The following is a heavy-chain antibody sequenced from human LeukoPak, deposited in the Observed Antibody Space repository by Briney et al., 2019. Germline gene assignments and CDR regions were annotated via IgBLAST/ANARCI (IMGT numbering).Heavy chain of an antibody. CDR2: INPNSGGT. CDR3: ARGFSGYSYGSEY. CDR1: GYTLTGYY. D-gene: IGHD5-18*01. V-gene: IGHV1-2*06. Sequence: ASVKVSCKASGYTLTGYYMHWVRQAPGQGLEWMGRINPNSGGTNYAQKFQGRVTMTRDTSISTAYMELSRLRSDDTAVYYCARGFSGYSYGSEYWGQGTLVTVSS. J-gene: IGHJ4*02.